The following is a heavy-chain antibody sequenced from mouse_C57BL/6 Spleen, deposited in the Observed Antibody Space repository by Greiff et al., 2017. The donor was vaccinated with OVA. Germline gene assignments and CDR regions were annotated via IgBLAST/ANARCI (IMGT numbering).Heavy chain of an antibody. Sequence: VQLQQSGTVLARPGASVKMSCKTSGYTFTSYWMHWVKQRPGQGLEWIGAIYPGNSDTSYNQKFKGKAKLTAVTSASSAYMELSSLTNEDSAVYYCTRSGYYGSSYYFDYWGQGTTLTVSS. CDR2: IYPGNSDT. D-gene: IGHD1-1*01. V-gene: IGHV1-5*01. J-gene: IGHJ2*01. CDR3: TRSGYYGSSYYFDY. CDR1: GYTFTSYW.